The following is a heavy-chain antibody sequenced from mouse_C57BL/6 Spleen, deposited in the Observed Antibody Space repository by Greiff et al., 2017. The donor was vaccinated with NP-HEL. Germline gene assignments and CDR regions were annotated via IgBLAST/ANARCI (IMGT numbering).Heavy chain of an antibody. V-gene: IGHV5-4*01. CDR3: ARDRRNWYFDV. J-gene: IGHJ1*03. CDR1: GFTFSSYA. CDR2: ISDGGSYT. Sequence: EVKLMESGGGLVKPGGSLKLSCAASGFTFSSYAMSWVRQTPEKRLEWVATISDGGSYTYYPDNVKGRFTISRDNAKNNLYLQMSHLKSEDTAMYYCARDRRNWYFDVWGTGTTVTVSS.